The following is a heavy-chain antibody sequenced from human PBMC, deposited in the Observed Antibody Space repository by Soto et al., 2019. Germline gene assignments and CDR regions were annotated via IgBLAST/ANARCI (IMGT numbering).Heavy chain of an antibody. V-gene: IGHV2-5*02. D-gene: IGHD3-10*01. CDR1: GFSLSTSGVG. CDR2: IYWDDDK. J-gene: IGHJ4*02. Sequence: SGPTLVNPTQTLTLTCTFSGFSLSTSGVGVGWIRQPPGKALEWLALIYWDDDKRYSPSLKSRLTITKDTSKNQVVLTMTNMDPVDTATYYCALNQFATGGKGGGWFGESFYFDYWGQGTLVTVSS. CDR3: ALNQFATGGKGGGWFGESFYFDY.